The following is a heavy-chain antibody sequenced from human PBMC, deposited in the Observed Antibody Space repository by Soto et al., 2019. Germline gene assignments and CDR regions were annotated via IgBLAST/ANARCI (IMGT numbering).Heavy chain of an antibody. CDR2: ISWNSGSI. V-gene: IGHV3-9*01. Sequence: GGSLRLSCAASGFTFDDYAMHWVRQAPGKGLEWVSGISWNSGSIGYADSVKGRFTISRDNAKNSLYLQMNSLRAEDTALYYCAKDTYGSGSYGDDAFDIWGQGTMVTVSS. CDR3: AKDTYGSGSYGDDAFDI. CDR1: GFTFDDYA. J-gene: IGHJ3*02. D-gene: IGHD3-10*01.